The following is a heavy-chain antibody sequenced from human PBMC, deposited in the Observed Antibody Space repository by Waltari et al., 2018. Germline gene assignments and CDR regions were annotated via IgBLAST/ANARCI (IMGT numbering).Heavy chain of an antibody. CDR1: GFTFRRYA. Sequence: QVQLVESGGGVVQPGRSLRLSCAASGFTFRRYAMHWVRQAPGKGLEWVAVISYDGSNKYYADAVKGRFTISRDNSKNTLYLQMNSLRAEDTAVYYCARDSKPYSSTAFGVQHWGQGTLVTVSS. D-gene: IGHD6-13*01. V-gene: IGHV3-30-3*01. J-gene: IGHJ1*01. CDR2: ISYDGSNK. CDR3: ARDSKPYSSTAFGVQH.